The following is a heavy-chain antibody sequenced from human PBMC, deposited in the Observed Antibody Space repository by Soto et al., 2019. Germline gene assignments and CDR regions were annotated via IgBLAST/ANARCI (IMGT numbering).Heavy chain of an antibody. Sequence: LRLSCAASGFSFSSYNTNWVRQAPGKGLEWVSYISRSSSTISYADSVKGRFTISRDNAKNSLYLQMNSLRDEDTAVYYCARDSVLTTVTMDVWGKGTTVTVSS. CDR2: ISRSSSTI. D-gene: IGHD4-17*01. CDR3: ARDSVLTTVTMDV. J-gene: IGHJ6*04. CDR1: GFSFSSYN. V-gene: IGHV3-48*02.